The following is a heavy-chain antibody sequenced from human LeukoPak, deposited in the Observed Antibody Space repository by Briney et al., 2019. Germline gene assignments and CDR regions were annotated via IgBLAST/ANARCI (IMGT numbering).Heavy chain of an antibody. J-gene: IGHJ4*02. Sequence: SETLSLTCAVYGGSFSGYYWSWIRQPPGKGPEWIGEINHSGSTNYNPSLKSRVTISVDTSKNQFSLKLSSVTAADTAVYYCARVRSWIQLWLPKYYFDYWGQGTLVTVSS. CDR1: GGSFSGYY. CDR2: INHSGST. D-gene: IGHD5-18*01. V-gene: IGHV4-34*01. CDR3: ARVRSWIQLWLPKYYFDY.